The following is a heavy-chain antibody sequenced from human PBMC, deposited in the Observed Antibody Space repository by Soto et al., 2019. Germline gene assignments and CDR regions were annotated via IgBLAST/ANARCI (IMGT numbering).Heavy chain of an antibody. Sequence: PGESLKISCQASGYTFTKYWVGWVRQMPGKGLEWMGIIYPDDSDTRYSPSFQGHVTISADKSISTAYLQWSSLKASDSATYYCARRDMLTGYVYFDYWGQGTQVTVSS. J-gene: IGHJ4*02. CDR2: IYPDDSDT. V-gene: IGHV5-51*01. CDR3: ARRDMLTGYVYFDY. D-gene: IGHD3-9*01. CDR1: GYTFTKYW.